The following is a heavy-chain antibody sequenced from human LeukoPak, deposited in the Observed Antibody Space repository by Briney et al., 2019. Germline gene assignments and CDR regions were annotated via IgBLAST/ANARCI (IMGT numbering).Heavy chain of an antibody. V-gene: IGHV1-18*04. Sequence: RASVKVSCTASGYTFSSYGISGVRQAPGQGLEWMGWISAYNGNTNYAQKLQGRVTMTTDTSTSTAYMELRSLGSDDTAVYYCARGGVVVAAGIIDYWGQGTLVTVSS. CDR2: ISAYNGNT. D-gene: IGHD2-15*01. J-gene: IGHJ4*02. CDR1: GYTFSSYG. CDR3: ARGGVVVAAGIIDY.